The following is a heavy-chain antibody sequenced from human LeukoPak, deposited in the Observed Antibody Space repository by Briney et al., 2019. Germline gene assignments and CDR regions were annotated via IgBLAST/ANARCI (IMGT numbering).Heavy chain of an antibody. Sequence: KSGGSLRLSCAASGFTFNNAWMSWVRQAPGKGLEWVGRIKSENDGGTTDYGAPVKSRYTISRDDSKNTAYLQMNSLKTEDSAMYYCATSSSGYDFLFDYWGQGTLVTVSS. V-gene: IGHV3-15*01. D-gene: IGHD5-12*01. J-gene: IGHJ4*02. CDR1: GFTFNNAW. CDR3: ATSSSGYDFLFDY. CDR2: IKSENDGGTT.